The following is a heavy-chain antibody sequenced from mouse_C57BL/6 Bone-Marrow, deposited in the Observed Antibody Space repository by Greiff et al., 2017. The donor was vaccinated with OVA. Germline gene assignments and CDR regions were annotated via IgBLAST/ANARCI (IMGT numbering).Heavy chain of an antibody. V-gene: IGHV1-69*01. CDR1: GYTFTSYW. CDR3: ARPRDYGSSRDY. Sequence: VQLQQPGAELVMPGASVKLSCKASGYTFTSYWMHWVKQRPGQGLEWIGEIDPSDSYTNYNQKFKGKSTLTVDKSSSTAYMQLSSLTSEDSAVYYCARPRDYGSSRDYWGQGTTLTVSS. CDR2: IDPSDSYT. J-gene: IGHJ2*01. D-gene: IGHD1-1*01.